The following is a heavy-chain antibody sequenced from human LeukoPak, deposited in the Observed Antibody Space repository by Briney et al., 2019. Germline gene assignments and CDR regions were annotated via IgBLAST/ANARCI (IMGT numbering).Heavy chain of an antibody. CDR2: IIPIFCTA. CDR1: GGTFSSYA. J-gene: IGHJ5*02. CDR3: ARDPAQLRPKLSGRNWFDT. V-gene: IGHV1-69*13. D-gene: IGHD2-2*01. Sequence: GSSVKVSCKASGGTFSSYAISGVRQAPGQGLEWMGGIIPIFCTANYAQKFQGRVTITADESTSKAYMELSSLRSEDTAVYYCARDPAQLRPKLSGRNWFDTWGQGTLVTVSS.